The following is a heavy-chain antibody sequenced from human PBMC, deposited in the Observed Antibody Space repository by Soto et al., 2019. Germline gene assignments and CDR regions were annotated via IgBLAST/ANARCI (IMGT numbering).Heavy chain of an antibody. V-gene: IGHV3-15*07. D-gene: IGHD3-22*01. J-gene: IGHJ4*01. Sequence: PGGSLRLSCAASGFTFSNAWINWVRQAPGKGLEWVGRIKSKTDGGTADFAAPVKGRFAISRDDSKNTVYLHMNSLKTEDTAVYYCTTDSYSTIIVVRFDYWGHGTLVTVSS. CDR1: GFTFSNAW. CDR3: TTDSYSTIIVVRFDY. CDR2: IKSKTDGGTA.